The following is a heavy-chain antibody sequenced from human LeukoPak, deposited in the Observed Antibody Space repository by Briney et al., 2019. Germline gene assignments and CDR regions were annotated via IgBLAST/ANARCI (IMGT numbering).Heavy chain of an antibody. CDR1: GLIFSNYA. D-gene: IGHD6-19*01. CDR2: IRSSGDST. V-gene: IGHV3-23*01. J-gene: IGHJ4*02. CDR3: ASISSGWYWDY. Sequence: GGSLRLSCAASGLIFSNYALSWVRQAPGKGLEWVSSIRSSGDSTYYADSVKGRFTISRDNAKNSLYLQMNSLRAEDTAVYYCASISSGWYWDYWGQGTLVTVSS.